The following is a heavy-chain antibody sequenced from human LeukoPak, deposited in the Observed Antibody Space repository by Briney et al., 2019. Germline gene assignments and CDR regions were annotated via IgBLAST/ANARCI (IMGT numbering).Heavy chain of an antibody. CDR2: IIPIFGTA. Sequence: ASVKVSCKASGYTFTSYAISWVRQAPGQGLEWMGGIIPIFGTANYAQKFQGRVTITAHESTSTAYMELSSLRSEDTAVYYCARAVTPQGYYYYYMDVWGKGTTVTISS. J-gene: IGHJ6*03. CDR3: ARAVTPQGYYYYYMDV. D-gene: IGHD4-11*01. V-gene: IGHV1-69*13. CDR1: GYTFTSYA.